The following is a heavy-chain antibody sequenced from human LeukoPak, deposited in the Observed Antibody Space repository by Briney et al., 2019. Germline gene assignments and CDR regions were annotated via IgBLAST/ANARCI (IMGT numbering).Heavy chain of an antibody. CDR2: ISPMFGTA. V-gene: IGHV1-69*05. D-gene: IGHD3-16*02. CDR1: GGTFSSYA. CDR3: ARDGASLGELSLYHLPYNWFDP. J-gene: IGHJ5*02. Sequence: SVKVSCKASGGTFSSYAISLVRQAHGQGLDWMGGISPMFGTANYAQKFQGRVTITTDESTSTAYMELSRLRSEDTAGYCYARDGASLGELSLYHLPYNWFDPSGEGTLVTVSS.